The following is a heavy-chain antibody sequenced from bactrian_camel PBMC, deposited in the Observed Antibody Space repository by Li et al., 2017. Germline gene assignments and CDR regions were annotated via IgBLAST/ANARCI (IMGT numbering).Heavy chain of an antibody. CDR2: LRVVAGRT. CDR3: AASHRICRVDSAAGYEY. J-gene: IGHJ4*01. CDR1: GNTYGNYY. D-gene: IGHD2*01. V-gene: IGHV3-3*01. Sequence: HVQLVESGGGSVQAGGSLRLSCAASGNTYGNYYMGWFRQAPGKEREGVASLRVVAGRTYYADSVKGRFTMSQDSRRNTVYLQMNNLKPEDAGTYYCAASHRICRVDSAAGYEYWGQGTQVTVS.